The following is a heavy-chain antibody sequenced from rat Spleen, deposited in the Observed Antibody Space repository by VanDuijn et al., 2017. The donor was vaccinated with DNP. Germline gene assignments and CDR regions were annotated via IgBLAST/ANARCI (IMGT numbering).Heavy chain of an antibody. Sequence: EVQVVETGGGLVQPGRSLKLSCVASGFTFSSHWMTWIRQVPGKGLEWVASITSSGGSTYYPDSVKGRFTISRDNAKNTLYLQMNSLRSEDTATYYCARETDSSYPYYYAMDAWGQGTSVTVSS. CDR1: GFTFSSHW. CDR3: ARETDSSYPYYYAMDA. D-gene: IGHD1-2*01. V-gene: IGHV5-31*01. J-gene: IGHJ4*01. CDR2: ITSSGGST.